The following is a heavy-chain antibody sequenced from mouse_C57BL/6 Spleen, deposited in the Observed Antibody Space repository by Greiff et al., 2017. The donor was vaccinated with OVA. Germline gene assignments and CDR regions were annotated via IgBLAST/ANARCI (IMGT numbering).Heavy chain of an antibody. V-gene: IGHV1-81*01. CDR3: ARDYDYGGYFDV. CDR2: IYPRSGNT. D-gene: IGHD2-4*01. J-gene: IGHJ1*03. Sequence: QVQLQQSGAELARPGASVKLSCQASGYTFTSYGISWVKQRTGQGLEWIGEIYPRSGNTYYNETFKGKATLTADKSSSTAYMELRSLTSEDSAVYFCARDYDYGGYFDVWGTGTTVTVSS. CDR1: GYTFTSYG.